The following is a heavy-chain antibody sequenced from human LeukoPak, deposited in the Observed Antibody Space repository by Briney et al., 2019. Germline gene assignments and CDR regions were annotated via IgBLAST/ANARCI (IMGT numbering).Heavy chain of an antibody. J-gene: IGHJ6*02. D-gene: IGHD3-10*01. Sequence: ASVKVSCKASGYTFTSYGISWVRQAPGQGLEWMGWISAYNGNTNYAQKLQGRVTMTRDTSTSTVYMELSSLRSEDTAVYYCARPGSGTDLAGMDVWGQGTTVTVSS. V-gene: IGHV1-18*01. CDR1: GYTFTSYG. CDR2: ISAYNGNT. CDR3: ARPGSGTDLAGMDV.